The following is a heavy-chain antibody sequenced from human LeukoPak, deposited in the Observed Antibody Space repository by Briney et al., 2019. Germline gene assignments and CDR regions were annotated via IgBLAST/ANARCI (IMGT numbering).Heavy chain of an antibody. Sequence: ASVKVSCKASGYTFTSYGISWVRQAPGQGLEWMGWISAYNGNTNYAQKLQGRVTMTTDTSTSTAYMELRSLRSDDTAVYYCARGEELRFLEWLPQRDYYMDVWGKGTTVTVSS. CDR3: ARGEELRFLEWLPQRDYYMDV. J-gene: IGHJ6*03. CDR2: ISAYNGNT. D-gene: IGHD3-3*01. V-gene: IGHV1-18*01. CDR1: GYTFTSYG.